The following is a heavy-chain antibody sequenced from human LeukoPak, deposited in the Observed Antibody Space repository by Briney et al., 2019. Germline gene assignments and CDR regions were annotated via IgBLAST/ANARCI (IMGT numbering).Heavy chain of an antibody. J-gene: IGHJ3*02. D-gene: IGHD7-27*01. V-gene: IGHV1-2*02. Sequence: ASVKVSCKASGGTFSSYAISWVRQAPGQGLEWMGGIIPNSGGTNYAQKFQGRVTMTRDTSISTAYMELSRLRSDDTAVYYCAREITLGRSLPFDIWGQGTMVAVSS. CDR3: AREITLGRSLPFDI. CDR2: IIPNSGGT. CDR1: GGTFSSYA.